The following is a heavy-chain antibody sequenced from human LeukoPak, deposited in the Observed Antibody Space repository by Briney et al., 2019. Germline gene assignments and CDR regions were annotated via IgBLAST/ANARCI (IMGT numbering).Heavy chain of an antibody. D-gene: IGHD2/OR15-2a*01. CDR2: IKQDGSEK. CDR3: ARGGKIAGYYYFYMDV. J-gene: IGHJ6*03. Sequence: GGSLRLSCAASGFTFSSYAMSWVRQAPGKGLEWVAHIKQDGSEKYYVDAVKGRFTISRDNAKNSLYLQVNSLRAEDTAVYYCARGGKIAGYYYFYMDVWGKGTTVIVSS. V-gene: IGHV3-7*01. CDR1: GFTFSSYA.